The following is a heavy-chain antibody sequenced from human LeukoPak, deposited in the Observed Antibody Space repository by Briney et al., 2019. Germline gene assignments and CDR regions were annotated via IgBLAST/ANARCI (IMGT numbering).Heavy chain of an antibody. CDR2: IRYDGSNK. CDR3: AKNGRGWTNY. CDR1: GFTFNSYG. Sequence: GGSLRLSCAASGFTFNSYGMHWVRQAPGKGLEWVAFIRYDGSNKYYADSVKGRFTISRDNSKNTLYLQMNSLRPEDTAVYYCAKNGRGWTNYWGQGTLVTVSS. D-gene: IGHD6-19*01. V-gene: IGHV3-30*02. J-gene: IGHJ4*02.